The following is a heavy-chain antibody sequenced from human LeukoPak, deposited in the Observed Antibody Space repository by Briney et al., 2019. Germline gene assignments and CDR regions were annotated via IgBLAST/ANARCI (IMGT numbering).Heavy chain of an antibody. CDR2: INPSGGST. D-gene: IGHD2-2*01. CDR1: GYTFTSYY. V-gene: IGHV1-46*01. Sequence: ASVKVSCKASGYTFTSYYMHWVRQAPGQGLEWMGIINPSGGSTSYAQKFQGRVTMTRDTSTSTVYMELSSLRSEDTAVYYCAREVVVVPAAGGGNDYWGQGTLITVSS. CDR3: AREVVVVPAAGGGNDY. J-gene: IGHJ4*02.